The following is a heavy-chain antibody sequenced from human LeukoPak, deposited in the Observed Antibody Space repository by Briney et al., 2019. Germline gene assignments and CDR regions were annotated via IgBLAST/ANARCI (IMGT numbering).Heavy chain of an antibody. D-gene: IGHD4-23*01. Sequence: GGSLRLSCAASGFTFSSYSMNWVRQAPGKGLEWVSSISSSSSYIYYADSVKGRFTISRDNAKNSLYLQMNSLRAEDTAVYYCRSMSYGGNPDRDAFDIWGQGTMVTVSS. CDR1: GFTFSSYS. CDR2: ISSSSSYI. V-gene: IGHV3-21*01. J-gene: IGHJ3*02. CDR3: RSMSYGGNPDRDAFDI.